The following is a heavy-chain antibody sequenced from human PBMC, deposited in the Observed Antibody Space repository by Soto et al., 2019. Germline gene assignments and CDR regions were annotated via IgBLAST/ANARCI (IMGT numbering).Heavy chain of an antibody. J-gene: IGHJ6*02. CDR3: ARDLGWYHSPYYYYYGMDV. CDR2: IIPIFGTA. D-gene: IGHD6-19*01. Sequence: SVKVSCKASGGTFSSYAISWVRQAPGQGLEWMGGIIPIFGTANYAQKFQGRVTITADESTSTAYMELSSLRSEDTAVYYCARDLGWYHSPYYYYYGMDVWGQGTTVTVS. V-gene: IGHV1-69*13. CDR1: GGTFSSYA.